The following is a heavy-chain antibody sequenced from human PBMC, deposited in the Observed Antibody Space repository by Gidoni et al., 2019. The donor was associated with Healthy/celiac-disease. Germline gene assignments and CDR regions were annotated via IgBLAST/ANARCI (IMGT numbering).Heavy chain of an antibody. J-gene: IGHJ6*02. CDR3: ARDGTYYYGSGSYYTTNYYYYYGMDV. CDR1: GYTFTRYY. CDR2: INPSGGST. D-gene: IGHD3-10*01. V-gene: IGHV1-46*03. Sequence: QVQLVQSGAEVKKPGASVKVSFQASGYTFTRYYMHWVRQAPGQGLEWMGIINPSGGSTSYAQKFQGRVTMTRDTSTSTVYMELSSLRSEDTAVYYCARDGTYYYGSGSYYTTNYYYYYGMDVWGQGTTVTVSS.